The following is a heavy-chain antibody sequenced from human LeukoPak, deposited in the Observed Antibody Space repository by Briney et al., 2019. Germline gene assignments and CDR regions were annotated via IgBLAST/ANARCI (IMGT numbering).Heavy chain of an antibody. CDR1: GGSISSYY. J-gene: IGHJ6*02. Sequence: SETLSLTCTVSGGSISSYYWSWIRRPPGKGLEWIGYIYYSGSTNYNPSLKSRVTISVDTSKNQFSLKLSSVTAADTAVYYCARNIAGYPWMDVWGQGTTVTVSS. CDR3: ARNIAGYPWMDV. D-gene: IGHD6-13*01. CDR2: IYYSGST. V-gene: IGHV4-59*01.